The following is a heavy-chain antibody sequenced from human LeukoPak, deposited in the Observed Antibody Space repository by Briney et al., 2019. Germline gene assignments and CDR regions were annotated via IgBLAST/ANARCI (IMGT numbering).Heavy chain of an antibody. J-gene: IGHJ6*03. CDR1: GGTFSSYA. CDR2: IIPIFGTA. D-gene: IGHD6-13*01. V-gene: IGHV1-69*06. Sequence: SVKVSCKASGGTFSSYAISWVRQAPGQGLEWMGGIIPIFGTANYAQKFQGRVTITADKSTSTAYMELSSLRSEDTAVYYCARSMRQLVANYYYYYMDVWGKGTTVTISS. CDR3: ARSMRQLVANYYYYYMDV.